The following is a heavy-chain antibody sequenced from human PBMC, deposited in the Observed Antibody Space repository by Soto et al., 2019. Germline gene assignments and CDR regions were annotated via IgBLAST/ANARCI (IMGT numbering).Heavy chain of an antibody. V-gene: IGHV3-48*01. CDR3: ARSYYGSASYFDY. D-gene: IGHD3-10*01. J-gene: IGHJ4*02. Sequence: EVPLVESGGGLVQPGGSLRLSCSASGFTFSDYSMNWVRRAPGKGLEWLSYISSSSKTIYYADSVKGRFTISRDNAQNSLYLQLNRLRAEDTAVYYCARSYYGSASYFDYWGQGTLVTVSS. CDR1: GFTFSDYS. CDR2: ISSSSKTI.